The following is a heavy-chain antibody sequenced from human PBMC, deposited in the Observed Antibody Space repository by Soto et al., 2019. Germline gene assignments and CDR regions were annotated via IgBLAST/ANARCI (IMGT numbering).Heavy chain of an antibody. CDR1: GFTFSSYA. J-gene: IGHJ5*02. CDR3: ARATVTTDWFDP. V-gene: IGHV3-23*01. D-gene: IGHD4-4*01. CDR2: ISGSGGST. Sequence: GGSLRLSCAASGFTFSSYAMSWVRQAPGKGLEWVSAISGSGGSTYYADSVKGRFTISRDNSKNTLYLQMNSLRFEDTAVYYCARATVTTDWFDPWGQGTLVTVSS.